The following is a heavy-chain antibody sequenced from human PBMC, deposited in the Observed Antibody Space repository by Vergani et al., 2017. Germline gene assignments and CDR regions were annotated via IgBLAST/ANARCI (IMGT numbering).Heavy chain of an antibody. J-gene: IGHJ6*02. CDR3: ARVDGEDGMDV. CDR2: IYYSGST. Sequence: QLHLQESGPGLVKPSETLSLTCTVSGGSITSSSYYWSWIRQPPGKGLEWIGYIYYSGSTNYNPSLKSRVTISVDTSKNQFSLKLSSVTAADTAVYYCARVDGEDGMDVWGQGTTVTVSS. D-gene: IGHD2-2*03. CDR1: GGSITSSSYY. V-gene: IGHV4-61*01.